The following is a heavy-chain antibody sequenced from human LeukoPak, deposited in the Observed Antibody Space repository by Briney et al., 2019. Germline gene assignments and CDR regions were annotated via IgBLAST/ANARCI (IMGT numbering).Heavy chain of an antibody. CDR1: GYTFTGYY. V-gene: IGHV1-2*02. CDR3: ARNSFVLYCSSTSCYVNWFDP. J-gene: IGHJ5*02. D-gene: IGHD2-2*01. Sequence: ASVKVSCKASGYTFTGYYMHWVRQAPGQGLEWMGWINPNSGGTNYAQKFQGRVTMTRDTSISTAYMGLSRLRSDDTAVYYCARNSFVLYCSSTSCYVNWFDPWGQGTLVTVSS. CDR2: INPNSGGT.